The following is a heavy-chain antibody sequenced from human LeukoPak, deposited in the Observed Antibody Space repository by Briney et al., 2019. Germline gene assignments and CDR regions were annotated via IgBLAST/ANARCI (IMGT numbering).Heavy chain of an antibody. CDR1: GFTFSSYT. CDR2: ISSEGSMK. D-gene: IGHD5-12*01. V-gene: IGHV3-30-3*01. Sequence: QPGRSLRLSRAASGFTFSSYTMDWVRQAPGKGLEWVAVISSEGSMKDYADSVKGRFTVSRDNSKNTLYLQLSSLRDEDTSLYYCARGNLYIVATIEDYWGQGTLVTVSS. CDR3: ARGNLYIVATIEDY. J-gene: IGHJ4*02.